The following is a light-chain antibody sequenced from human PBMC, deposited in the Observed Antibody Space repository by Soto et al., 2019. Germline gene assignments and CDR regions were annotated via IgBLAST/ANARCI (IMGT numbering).Light chain of an antibody. CDR2: DVS. CDR1: SSDVGGYNY. J-gene: IGLJ1*01. Sequence: QSVLTQPASVSGSPGQSITISCTGTSSDVGGYNYVSWYQQHPGKAPKLMIYDVSNRPSGVSNRFSGSKSGNTASLTISGLQAEDEADYYCSSYTSSSTPLCVFGTGTKVT. V-gene: IGLV2-14*01. CDR3: SSYTSSSTPLCV.